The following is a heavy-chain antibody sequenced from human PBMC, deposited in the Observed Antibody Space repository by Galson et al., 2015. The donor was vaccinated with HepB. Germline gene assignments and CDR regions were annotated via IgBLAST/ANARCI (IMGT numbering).Heavy chain of an antibody. CDR1: GFTFSNYA. V-gene: IGHV3-23*01. CDR2: ISGSGGST. Sequence: SLRLSCAASGFTFSNYAMSWVRQAPGKGLEWVSVISGSGGSTYYADSVKGRFTISRDNSKNTLYLQMNSLRAEDTAVYYCAKDMSITITVVVIRVSFDYWGRGTLVTVSS. CDR3: AKDMSITITVVVIRVSFDY. J-gene: IGHJ4*02. D-gene: IGHD3-22*01.